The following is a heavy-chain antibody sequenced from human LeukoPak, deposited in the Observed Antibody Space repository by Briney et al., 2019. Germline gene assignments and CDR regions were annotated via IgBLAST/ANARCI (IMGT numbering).Heavy chain of an antibody. Sequence: PGGFLRLSCAGSGFTFSVYAMHGVRQAPGKGLEWVANIKQDGSEKYYVDSVMGRFTISRDNAKNSLYLHMNSLRAEDTAVYYCARDGWGSTSLNWFDPWGQGTLVTVSS. CDR2: IKQDGSEK. J-gene: IGHJ5*02. D-gene: IGHD2-2*01. V-gene: IGHV3-7*01. CDR3: ARDGWGSTSLNWFDP. CDR1: GFTFSVYA.